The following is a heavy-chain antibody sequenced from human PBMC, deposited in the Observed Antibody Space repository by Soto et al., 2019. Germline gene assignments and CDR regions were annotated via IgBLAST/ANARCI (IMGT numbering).Heavy chain of an antibody. V-gene: IGHV1-69*01. J-gene: IGHJ6*02. CDR3: ARSQGGSSSLDIYYYVYYGMDV. CDR2: VIPIFGTA. CDR1: GGTFSSYA. Sequence: QVQLVQSGAEVKKPGSSVKVSCKAPGGTFSSYAISWVRQAPGQGLEWMGGVIPIFGTAKYAQKFQGRVTITADESTSTGYMEQRSLRSEDTAVYYCARSQGGSSSLDIYYYVYYGMDVWGQGTTVTVSS. D-gene: IGHD2-15*01.